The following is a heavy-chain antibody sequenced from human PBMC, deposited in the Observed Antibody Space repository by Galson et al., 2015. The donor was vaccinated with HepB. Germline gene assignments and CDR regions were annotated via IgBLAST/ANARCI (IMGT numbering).Heavy chain of an antibody. CDR2: TYYRSKWYN. J-gene: IGHJ6*03. CDR1: GDSVSSHSAA. Sequence: CAISGDSVSSHSAAWNWIRQSPSRGLEWLGRTYYRSKWYNDYAVSVKSRITINPDTSKNQFSLQLNSVTPEDTAVYYCARVVVVVVPAAVSGRYYYYMDVWGKGTTVTVSS. CDR3: ARVVVVVVPAAVSGRYYYYMDV. V-gene: IGHV6-1*01. D-gene: IGHD2-2*01.